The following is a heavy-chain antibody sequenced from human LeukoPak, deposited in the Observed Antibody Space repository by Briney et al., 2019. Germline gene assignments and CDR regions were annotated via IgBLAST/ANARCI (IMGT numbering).Heavy chain of an antibody. V-gene: IGHV3-64*01. Sequence: GGSLRLSCAASGFTFSSYAMHCARQAPGKGLEYVSAISNTGGSTFYANAVKGRFTISRDNSKNTLYLQMGSLRAEDMAVYYCARVSPITLGGVIVKSFDYWGQGTLVTVSS. J-gene: IGHJ4*02. D-gene: IGHD3-16*02. CDR2: ISNTGGST. CDR3: ARVSPITLGGVIVKSFDY. CDR1: GFTFSSYA.